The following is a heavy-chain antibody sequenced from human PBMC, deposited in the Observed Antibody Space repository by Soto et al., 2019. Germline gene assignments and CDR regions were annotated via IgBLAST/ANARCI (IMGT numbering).Heavy chain of an antibody. CDR1: GFTFSDYY. D-gene: IGHD4-4*01. V-gene: IGHV3-11*01. CDR2: ISSSGNTI. J-gene: IGHJ6*02. Sequence: PGGSLRLSXAASGFTFSDYYMSWIRQAPGKGLEWVSHISSSGNTIYYADSVKGRFTISRDNAKNSLYLQMNSLRAEDTAVYYCARDSNYRRDYYYGLDVWGQGTTVTVSS. CDR3: ARDSNYRRDYYYGLDV.